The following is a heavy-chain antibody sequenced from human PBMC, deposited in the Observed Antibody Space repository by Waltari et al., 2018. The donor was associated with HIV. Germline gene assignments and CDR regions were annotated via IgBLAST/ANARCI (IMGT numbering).Heavy chain of an antibody. D-gene: IGHD1-26*01. Sequence: QVQLVESGGGVVPPGTSLTLSCADSGFSFSDYAMHWVRQPPGKGLEWVASVIYDGSNEDYADSVTGRFTVSRDNSKNTLYLQMDSLRPEDTAVYYCATNSGSYRQGWFDPWGQGTQVTVSS. CDR3: ATNSGSYRQGWFDP. CDR1: GFSFSDYA. CDR2: VIYDGSNE. J-gene: IGHJ5*02. V-gene: IGHV3-30*01.